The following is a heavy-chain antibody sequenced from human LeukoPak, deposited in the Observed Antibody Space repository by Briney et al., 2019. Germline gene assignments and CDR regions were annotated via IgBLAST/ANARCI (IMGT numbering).Heavy chain of an antibody. Sequence: GGSLRLSCAASGFTFSSYAMHWVRQAPGKGLEWVAVISYDGSNKYYADSVKGRSTISRDNSKNTLYLQMNSLRAEDTAVYYCARELIAAAGKFDPWGQGTLVTVSS. CDR3: ARELIAAAGKFDP. J-gene: IGHJ5*02. CDR1: GFTFSSYA. V-gene: IGHV3-30*04. CDR2: ISYDGSNK. D-gene: IGHD6-13*01.